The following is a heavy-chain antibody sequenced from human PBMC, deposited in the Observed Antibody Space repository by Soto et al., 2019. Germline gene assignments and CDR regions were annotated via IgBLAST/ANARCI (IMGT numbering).Heavy chain of an antibody. CDR2: ISDGGRS. Sequence: SETLSLTCTVSGASMNSYHWSWIRQPPGKGLEWIGYISDGGRSNYNPSLKSRVTISVDTSKNQFSLKLTSVTAADMAVYYCARGVESRGPWGQGTLVTVSA. CDR3: ARGVESRGP. D-gene: IGHD2-2*01. J-gene: IGHJ5*02. CDR1: GASMNSYH. V-gene: IGHV4-59*01.